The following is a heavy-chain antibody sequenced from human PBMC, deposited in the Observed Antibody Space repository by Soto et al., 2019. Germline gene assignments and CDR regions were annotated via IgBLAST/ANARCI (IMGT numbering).Heavy chain of an antibody. CDR2: ISGSGGST. J-gene: IGHJ6*02. Sequence: GGSLRLSCAASGFTFSSYAMSWVRQAPGKGLEWVSAISGSGGSTYYADSVKGRFTISRDNSKNTLYPQMNSLRAEDTAVYYCAKDIVATMGHYYYYGMDVWGQGTTVTVSS. CDR3: AKDIVATMGHYYYYGMDV. CDR1: GFTFSSYA. V-gene: IGHV3-23*01. D-gene: IGHD5-12*01.